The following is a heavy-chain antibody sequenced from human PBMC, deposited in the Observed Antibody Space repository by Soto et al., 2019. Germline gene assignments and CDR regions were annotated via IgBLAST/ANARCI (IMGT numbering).Heavy chain of an antibody. D-gene: IGHD5-12*01. Sequence: PSETLSLTCTVSGGSISSYYWSWIRQPPGKGLEWIGYIYYSGSTNYNPSLKSRVTISVDTSKNQFSLKLSSVTAADTAVYYCASMGGYSGYPLGLGYWGQGTLVTVSS. CDR3: ASMGGYSGYPLGLGY. V-gene: IGHV4-59*01. CDR2: IYYSGST. J-gene: IGHJ4*02. CDR1: GGSISSYY.